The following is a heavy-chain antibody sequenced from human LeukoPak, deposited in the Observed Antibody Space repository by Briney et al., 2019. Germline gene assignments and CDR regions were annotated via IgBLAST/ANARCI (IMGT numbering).Heavy chain of an antibody. CDR3: ARDSTFYYDILTGYYLTYPDAFDI. Sequence: TSETLSLTCTVSGGSISNRYWHWIRQTPGKGLDWIGYIYYSGSTNYNPSLKSRVTISIDTSKNQFSLKLSSVTAADTAVYYCARDSTFYYDILTGYYLTYPDAFDIWGQGTMVTVSS. CDR2: IYYSGST. V-gene: IGHV4-59*11. J-gene: IGHJ3*02. CDR1: GGSISNRY. D-gene: IGHD3-9*01.